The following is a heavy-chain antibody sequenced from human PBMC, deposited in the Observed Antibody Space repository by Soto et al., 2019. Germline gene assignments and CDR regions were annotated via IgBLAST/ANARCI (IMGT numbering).Heavy chain of an antibody. V-gene: IGHV4-34*01. J-gene: IGHJ4*02. CDR1: GGSFSGYY. CDR3: ARGYVRNFDY. CDR2: INHSGST. D-gene: IGHD3-10*02. Sequence: PSETLSLTCAVYGGSFSGYYWSWIRQPPGKGLEWIGEINHSGSTNYNPSLKSRVTISVDTSKNQFSLKLSSVTAADTAVYYCARGYVRNFDYWGQGTLVTVSS.